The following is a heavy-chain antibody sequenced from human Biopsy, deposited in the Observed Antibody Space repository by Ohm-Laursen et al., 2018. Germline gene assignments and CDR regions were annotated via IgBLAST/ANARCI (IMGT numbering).Heavy chain of an antibody. V-gene: IGHV3-30*18. J-gene: IGHJ4*02. CDR2: ISNDGDIK. Sequence: SLRLSCAASGFTFSNACMHWVRQTPGKGLEWVSLISNDGDIKYSADSMEGRFTISRDNSRNTLFLQMNSLKAEDTAVYYCAKDRFPYTSGYSSVFEYWGQGTLVTVPS. CDR3: AKDRFPYTSGYSSVFEY. CDR1: GFTFSNAC. D-gene: IGHD3-22*01.